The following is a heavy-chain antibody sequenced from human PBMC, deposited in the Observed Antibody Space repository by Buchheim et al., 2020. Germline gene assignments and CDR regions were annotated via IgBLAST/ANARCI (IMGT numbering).Heavy chain of an antibody. J-gene: IGHJ4*02. V-gene: IGHV3-23*01. CDR1: GFTFSKYA. D-gene: IGHD3-3*01. Sequence: EVQLLESGGGLVQPGGSLRLSCAASGFTFSKYAMSWVRQAAGKGLEWVSSISGNAISTYYAGSGKGRFAISRANSKQTLYLQMNSLRVEDTAVYYCAKDQNYDFWSGYSGFDYWGQGTL. CDR3: AKDQNYDFWSGYSGFDY. CDR2: ISGNAIST.